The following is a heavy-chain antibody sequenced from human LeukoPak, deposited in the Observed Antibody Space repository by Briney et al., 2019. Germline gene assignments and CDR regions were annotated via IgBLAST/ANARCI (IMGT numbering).Heavy chain of an antibody. V-gene: IGHV3-23*01. Sequence: PGGSLRLSCAVSGFTFSSYAMSWVRRAPGKGLEWVSGISGSGGSTYYADSVKGRFTISRDNSKNTLYLQMNSLRAEDTAVYYCATQTYGGNTPSDYWGQGTLVTVSS. D-gene: IGHD4-23*01. CDR3: ATQTYGGNTPSDY. CDR2: ISGSGGST. J-gene: IGHJ4*02. CDR1: GFTFSSYA.